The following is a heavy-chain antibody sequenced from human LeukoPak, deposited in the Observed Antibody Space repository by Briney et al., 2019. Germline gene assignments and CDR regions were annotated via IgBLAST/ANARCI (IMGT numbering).Heavy chain of an antibody. D-gene: IGHD6-19*01. J-gene: IGHJ5*02. CDR2: INHSGST. V-gene: IGHV4-34*01. CDR1: GGSISSYY. Sequence: SETLSLTCTVSGGSISSYYWSWIRQPPGKGLEWIGEINHSGSTNYNPSLKSRVTISVDTSKNQFSLKLSSVTAADTAVYYCARSSRGRWLVRRNWFDPWGQGTLVTVSS. CDR3: ARSSRGRWLVRRNWFDP.